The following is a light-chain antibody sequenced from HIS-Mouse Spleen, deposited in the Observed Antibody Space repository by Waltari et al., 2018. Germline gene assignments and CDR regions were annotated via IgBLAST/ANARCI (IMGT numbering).Light chain of an antibody. CDR3: QQLNSYPPT. V-gene: IGKV1-9*01. CDR1: QGISSY. CDR2: AAS. Sequence: DIQLTQSPSFLSASVGDRVTITCRASQGISSYLAWNQQKPGKAPKLLIYAASTLQSGVPSRFSGIGSGTEFTLTISSLQPEDFATYYCQQLNSYPPTFGQGTKVEIK. J-gene: IGKJ1*01.